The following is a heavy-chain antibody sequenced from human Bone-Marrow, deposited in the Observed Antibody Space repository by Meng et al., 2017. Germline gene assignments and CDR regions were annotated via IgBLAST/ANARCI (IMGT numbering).Heavy chain of an antibody. V-gene: IGHV1-2*06. CDR3: ARVVIRGYEVLGY. Sequence: QVQLVQAWAEVKKPGASVKVSCKASGYTFTDYYLHWVRQAPGQGLEWMGRINPNSGGTNYAQKFQGRVTMTKDTSISTAYMELSRLRSDDTAVYFCARVVIRGYEVLGYWGQGTLVTVSS. J-gene: IGHJ4*02. CDR2: INPNSGGT. D-gene: IGHD3-10*01. CDR1: GYTFTDYY.